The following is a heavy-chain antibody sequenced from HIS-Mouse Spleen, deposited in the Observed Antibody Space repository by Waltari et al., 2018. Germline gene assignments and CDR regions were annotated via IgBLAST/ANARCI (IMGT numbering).Heavy chain of an antibody. D-gene: IGHD6-13*01. CDR3: AREIPYSSSWYDWYFDL. V-gene: IGHV4-39*07. J-gene: IGHJ2*01. Sequence: QLQLQESGPGLVKPSETLSLTCTVSVGSIRSSSYYCGWFRQPPGKGLALIGSIYYSGSTYYNPSLKSRVTISVDTSKNQFSLKLSSVTAADTAVYYCAREIPYSSSWYDWYFDLWGRGTLVTVSS. CDR1: VGSIRSSSYY. CDR2: IYYSGST.